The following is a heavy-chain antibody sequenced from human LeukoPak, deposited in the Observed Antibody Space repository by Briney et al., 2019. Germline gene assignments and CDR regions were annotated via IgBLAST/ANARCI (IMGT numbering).Heavy chain of an antibody. CDR3: ARGLGVPDAFDI. Sequence: GGSLRLSCAASGFTFSSYRMNWVRQAPGKGLEWVSSISSSGSYKYSADSMKGRFTISRDNAKNSLYLQMNSLRAEDTAVYYCARGLGVPDAFDIWGQGTMVTVSS. CDR1: GFTFSSYR. V-gene: IGHV3-21*01. CDR2: ISSSGSYK. J-gene: IGHJ3*02. D-gene: IGHD1-26*01.